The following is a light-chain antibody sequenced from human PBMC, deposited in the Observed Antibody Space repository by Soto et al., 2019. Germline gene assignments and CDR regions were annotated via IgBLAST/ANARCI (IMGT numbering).Light chain of an antibody. Sequence: EIVLTQSPATLSLSPGERATLSCRASQSVSSYLAWYQQKPGQAPRLLIYDASNRATGIPARFSGSGSGTDLTLTSSNLEPEDFAVYYCQQRSNWSFTFGGGTKVEIK. CDR1: QSVSSY. V-gene: IGKV3-11*01. CDR2: DAS. J-gene: IGKJ4*01. CDR3: QQRSNWSFT.